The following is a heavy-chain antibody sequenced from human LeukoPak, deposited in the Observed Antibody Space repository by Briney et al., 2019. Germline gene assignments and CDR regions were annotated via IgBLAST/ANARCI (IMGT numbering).Heavy chain of an antibody. D-gene: IGHD4-11*01. CDR3: AEGTNDYSNYGFDY. CDR1: GYTFTGYY. V-gene: IGHV1-2*02. CDR2: ISPNSGGT. Sequence: ASVKVSCKASGYTFTGYYMHWVRQAPGQGLEWMGWISPNSGGTNYAQKFQGRVTMTRDTSISTAYMELSRLRSDDTAVYYCAEGTNDYSNYGFDYWGQGTLVTVSS. J-gene: IGHJ4*02.